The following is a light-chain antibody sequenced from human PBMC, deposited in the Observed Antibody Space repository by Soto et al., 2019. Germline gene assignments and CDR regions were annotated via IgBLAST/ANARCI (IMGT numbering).Light chain of an antibody. CDR1: SSDLGAYNY. CDR2: EVS. J-gene: IGLJ3*02. CDR3: SSYTSINTLWV. Sequence: QSALTQPASVSGSPGQSITISCTGTSSDLGAYNYVSWYQQHPGNAPKLMIYEVSNRPSGVSNRFSGSKSGNTASLTISGLQAEDEADYYCSSYTSINTLWVFGGGTKLTVL. V-gene: IGLV2-14*01.